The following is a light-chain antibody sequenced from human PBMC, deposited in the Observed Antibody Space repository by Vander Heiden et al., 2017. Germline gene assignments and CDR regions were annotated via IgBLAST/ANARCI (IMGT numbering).Light chain of an antibody. J-gene: IGKJ3*01. CDR1: QSVLYSSNNKNY. Sequence: DIVMTQSPASLAVSLGERATINCKSSQSVLYSSNNKNYLAWYQQKPGQPPKLLIYWASIRQSGVPDRFSGSGSGTDFTLTISSLQAEDVAVYYCQQYDSTPFTFGPGTKVDLK. CDR3: QQYDSTPFT. CDR2: WAS. V-gene: IGKV4-1*01.